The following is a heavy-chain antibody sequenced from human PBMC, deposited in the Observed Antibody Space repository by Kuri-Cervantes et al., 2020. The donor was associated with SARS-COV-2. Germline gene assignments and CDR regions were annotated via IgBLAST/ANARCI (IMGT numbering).Heavy chain of an antibody. V-gene: IGHV4-34*01. CDR2: VNHRGST. D-gene: IGHD1-1*01. J-gene: IGHJ4*02. CDR3: ARGVYWNDPRDASGFDY. CDR1: GESFSGYY. Sequence: SQTLSLTCAFYGESFSGYYWNWIRQSPGKGLEWIGEVNHRGSTNYNPSLKSRVTISVDTSSKQFSLHLSSVTAADTAVYYCARGVYWNDPRDASGFDYWGQGTLVTVSS.